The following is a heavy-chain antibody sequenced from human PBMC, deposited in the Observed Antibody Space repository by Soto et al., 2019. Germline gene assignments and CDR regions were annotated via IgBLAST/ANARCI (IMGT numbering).Heavy chain of an antibody. J-gene: IGHJ4*02. CDR2: SSNSGTFS. CDR3: ARSGDNYNRLDY. V-gene: IGHV3-11*06. D-gene: IGHD1-1*01. CDR1: GFTFSDYY. Sequence: GGSLRLSCEGSGFTFSDYYISWIRQAPGKGLEWISYSSNSGTFSRYADSVKGRFSISRDDTKNLLYLQMNSLRAEDTAVYYCARSGDNYNRLDYWGQGTPVTV.